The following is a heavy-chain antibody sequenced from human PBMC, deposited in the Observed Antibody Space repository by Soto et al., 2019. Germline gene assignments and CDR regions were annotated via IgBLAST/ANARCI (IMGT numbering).Heavy chain of an antibody. Sequence: GESLKISCKGSGYSFTSYWIGWVRQMPGKGLEWMGIIYPGDSDTRYSPSFQGQVTISADKSISTAYLQWSSLKASDTAMYYCARLPQAGYGFYSFHYCGQGTLVTGS. CDR1: GYSFTSYW. CDR3: ARLPQAGYGFYSFHY. CDR2: IYPGDSDT. J-gene: IGHJ4*02. V-gene: IGHV5-51*01. D-gene: IGHD5-18*01.